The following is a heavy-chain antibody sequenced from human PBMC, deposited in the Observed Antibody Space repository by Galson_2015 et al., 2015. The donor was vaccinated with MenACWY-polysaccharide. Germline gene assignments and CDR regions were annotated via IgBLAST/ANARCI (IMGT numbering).Heavy chain of an antibody. Sequence: CAISGDSVSSNSAAWNWVRQSPSRGLEWLGRTSYRSKRYHDYPVSVKSRITINPDTSKNQFSLQLNSVTPDDTALYYCARKCPPYSRTWYECFDYWDQGTLVTVSS. D-gene: IGHD6-13*01. J-gene: IGHJ4*02. CDR3: ARKCPPYSRTWYECFDY. CDR2: TSYRSKRYH. V-gene: IGHV6-1*01. CDR1: GDSVSSNSAA.